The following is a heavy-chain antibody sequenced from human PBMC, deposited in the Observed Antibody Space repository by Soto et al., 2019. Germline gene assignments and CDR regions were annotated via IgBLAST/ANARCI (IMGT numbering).Heavy chain of an antibody. J-gene: IGHJ3*01. CDR2: IHSDGSST. D-gene: IGHD1-26*01. V-gene: IGHV3-74*01. CDR1: GFTFSYYW. CDR3: ARGDRGAFDL. Sequence: EVQLLESGGGLVQPGESLRLSCAASGFTFSYYWMHWVRQAPGMGLVWVSRIHSDGSSTTYADSVKGRFPISRDNARNPLDLQMNSRRAEDTAVYYCARGDRGAFDLWGQGTVVTVSS.